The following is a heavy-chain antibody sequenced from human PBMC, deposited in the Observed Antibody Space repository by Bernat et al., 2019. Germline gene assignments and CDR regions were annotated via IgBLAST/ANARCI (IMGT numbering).Heavy chain of an antibody. J-gene: IGHJ4*02. CDR1: GFTFSSSW. D-gene: IGHD2-8*02. Sequence: EVQLVESGGGLVQPGGSLRLSCAASGFTFSSSWMGWVRQAPGKGLEWVANIKPDTSDKYYVDDVKGRFTISTDNPKNSLLLQMNSLRTEDTAGYYCAKGDHPTGWNYFDSWGQGTLLTVSS. CDR3: AKGDHPTGWNYFDS. CDR2: IKPDTSDK. V-gene: IGHV3-7*03.